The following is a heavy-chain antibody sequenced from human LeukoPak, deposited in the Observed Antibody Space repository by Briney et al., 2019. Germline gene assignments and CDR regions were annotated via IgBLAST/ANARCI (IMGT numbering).Heavy chain of an antibody. V-gene: IGHV3-74*01. J-gene: IGHJ4*02. CDR3: VSFYETD. CDR2: INSDGSWT. CDR1: GNYL. D-gene: IGHD2/OR15-2a*01. Sequence: HGGSLSLSCAASGNYLMHWVRQAPGKGLVWVSHINSDGSWTSYADSVKGRFTISKDNAKNTVYLQMNNLRAEDTAVYYCVSFYETDWGRGTLVTVSS.